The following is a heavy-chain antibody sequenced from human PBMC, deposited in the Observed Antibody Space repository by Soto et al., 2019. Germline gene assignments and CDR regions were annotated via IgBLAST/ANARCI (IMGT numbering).Heavy chain of an antibody. Sequence: GGSLRLSCAASGLAFSNYAMSWVRQAPGKGLEWVSGISGRVGSTYYADSVKGRFTISRDNSRNTLHLQMNTLRAEDTAIYYCATRNYYDSRGYYYYYYYFDYWGQGTLVTVSS. V-gene: IGHV3-23*01. J-gene: IGHJ4*02. CDR2: ISGRVGST. D-gene: IGHD3-22*01. CDR3: ATRNYYDSRGYYYYYYYFDY. CDR1: GLAFSNYA.